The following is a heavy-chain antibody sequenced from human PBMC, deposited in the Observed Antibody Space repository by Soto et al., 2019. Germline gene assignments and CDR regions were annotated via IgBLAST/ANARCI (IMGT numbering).Heavy chain of an antibody. CDR3: ARLYYYGSGSYYTHYYYYGMDV. CDR1: GFSPSTSGMC. D-gene: IGHD3-10*01. CDR2: IDWDDDK. V-gene: IGHV2-70*01. Sequence: SGPTLVNPTQTLTLTCTFSGFSPSTSGMCVSWIRQPPGKALGWLALIDWDDDKYYSTSLKTRLTISKDTSKNQVVLTMTNMDPVDTATYYCARLYYYGSGSYYTHYYYYGMDVWGQGTTVTVSS. J-gene: IGHJ6*02.